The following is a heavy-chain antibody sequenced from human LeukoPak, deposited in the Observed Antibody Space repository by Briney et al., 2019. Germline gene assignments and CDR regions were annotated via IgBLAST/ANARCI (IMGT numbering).Heavy chain of an antibody. CDR1: GDSVSTYY. Sequence: KPSETLSLTCTVSGDSVSTYYWNWIRQPPGEGLEWIGYIYYSGSTNYNTSLKSRVTISVDTSKDQLSLKLSSVTAADTAVYYCARLGHQGFDYWGQGTLVTVSS. D-gene: IGHD1-26*01. J-gene: IGHJ4*02. V-gene: IGHV4-59*08. CDR2: IYYSGST. CDR3: ARLGHQGFDY.